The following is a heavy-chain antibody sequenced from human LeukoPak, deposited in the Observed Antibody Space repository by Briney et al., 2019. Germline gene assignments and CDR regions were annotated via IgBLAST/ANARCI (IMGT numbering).Heavy chain of an antibody. CDR3: ARDPLYSSSSGYFDS. CDR2: IYHSGST. Sequence: SETLSLTCTVSGYSISSGYYWGWSRQPPGQGLEWIGSIYHSGSTYYNPSLKSRVTISVDTSKNQFSLKLSSVTAADTAVYYCARDPLYSSSSGYFDSWGQGTLVTVSS. D-gene: IGHD6-6*01. V-gene: IGHV4-38-2*02. CDR1: GYSISSGYY. J-gene: IGHJ4*02.